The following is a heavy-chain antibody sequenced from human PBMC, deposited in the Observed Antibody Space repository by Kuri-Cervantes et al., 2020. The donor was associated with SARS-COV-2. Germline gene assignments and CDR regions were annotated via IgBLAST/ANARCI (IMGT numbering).Heavy chain of an antibody. J-gene: IGHJ4*02. Sequence: SQTLSLTCAISGDSVPSNSAGWNWIRQSPSRGLEWLGRTYYRSKWYHDYAVSVKSRIIINPDTSKNQLSLQLSSVTPEDTAVYYCARVTTGTLDYWGQGTLVTVSS. D-gene: IGHD1-1*01. CDR3: ARVTTGTLDY. V-gene: IGHV6-1*01. CDR2: TYYRSKWYH. CDR1: GDSVPSNSAG.